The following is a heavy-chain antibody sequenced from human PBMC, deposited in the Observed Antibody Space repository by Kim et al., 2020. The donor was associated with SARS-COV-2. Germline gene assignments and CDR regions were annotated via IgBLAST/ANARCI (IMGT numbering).Heavy chain of an antibody. CDR3: ARWGYCSSTSCPQGSWFDP. CDR1: GYSFTSYW. Sequence: GESLKISCKGSGYSFTSYWISWVRQMPGKGLEWMGRIDPSDSYTNYSPSFQGHVTISADKSISTAYLQWSSLKASDTAMYYCARWGYCSSTSCPQGSWFDPWGQGTLVTVSS. CDR2: IDPSDSYT. J-gene: IGHJ5*02. D-gene: IGHD2-2*01. V-gene: IGHV5-10-1*01.